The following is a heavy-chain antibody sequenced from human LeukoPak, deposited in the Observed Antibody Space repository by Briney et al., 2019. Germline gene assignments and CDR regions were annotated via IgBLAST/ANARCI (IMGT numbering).Heavy chain of an antibody. CDR3: ARGTSDSSTYYYYYMDV. CDR1: GYIFSSYG. D-gene: IGHD6-13*01. J-gene: IGHJ6*03. Sequence: ASVKVSCKASGYIFSSYGISWVRQAPGQGLEWMGWISVYNGNTNYAQKLQGRITMTTDTSTSTAYMELRSLRSDDTAVYYCARGTSDSSTYYYYYMDVWGKGTTVTVSS. V-gene: IGHV1-18*01. CDR2: ISVYNGNT.